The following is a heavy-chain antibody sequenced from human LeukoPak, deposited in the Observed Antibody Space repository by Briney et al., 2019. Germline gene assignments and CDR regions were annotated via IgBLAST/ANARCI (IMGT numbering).Heavy chain of an antibody. CDR3: ARGGNHGDYWYFDL. J-gene: IGHJ2*01. D-gene: IGHD4-17*01. CDR1: GFTFDDYA. V-gene: IGHV3-9*01. CDR2: ISWNSGSI. Sequence: PGGSLRPSCAASGFTFDDYAMHWVRQAPGKGLEWVSGISWNSGSIGYADSVKGRFTISRDNAETSLHLQMNSLRAEDTAVYYCARGGNHGDYWYFDLWGRGTLVTVSS.